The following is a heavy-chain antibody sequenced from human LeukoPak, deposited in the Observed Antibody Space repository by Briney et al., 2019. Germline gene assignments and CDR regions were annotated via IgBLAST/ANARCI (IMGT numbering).Heavy chain of an antibody. V-gene: IGHV3-48*03. D-gene: IGHD2-2*01. J-gene: IGHJ4*02. CDR1: GFTFSSYE. CDR3: ARGGGIVPLWIDY. CDR2: ISSSGSTI. Sequence: PGGSLRLSCAASGFTFSSYEMNWVRQAPGKGLEWVSYISSSGSTIYYADSVKGRFTISRDNAKNSLYLQMNSLRAEDTAVYYCARGGGIVPLWIDYWGQGTLVTVSS.